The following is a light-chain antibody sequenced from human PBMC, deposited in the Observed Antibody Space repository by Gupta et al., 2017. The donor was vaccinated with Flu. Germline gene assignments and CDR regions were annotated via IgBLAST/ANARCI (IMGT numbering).Light chain of an antibody. V-gene: IGLV2-14*03. Sequence: QPTCAPPSYNNSITSSCTGTSRDVGNYNYVSWYQQHPGKAPKLMIYDVSNRPSGISNRFSGSKSGNTASLTISGLQAEDEADYYCSSYTISSSYLFGTGTKVSVL. CDR2: DVS. CDR3: SSYTISSSYL. CDR1: SRDVGNYNY. J-gene: IGLJ1*01.